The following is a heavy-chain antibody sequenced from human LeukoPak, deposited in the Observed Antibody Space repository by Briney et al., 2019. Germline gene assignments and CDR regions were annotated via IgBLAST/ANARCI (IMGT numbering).Heavy chain of an antibody. CDR3: GRGGNWNDF. D-gene: IGHD1-1*01. CDR1: GFTFSDYY. CDR2: IKQDGSEK. Sequence: GGSLRLSCAASGFTFSDYYMSWVRQAPGKGLEWVANIKQDGSEKNYVESVRGRFTISRDNARDSLYLQMNALRADDTAVYYCGRGGNWNDFWGQGTLLIVSS. J-gene: IGHJ4*02. V-gene: IGHV3-7*03.